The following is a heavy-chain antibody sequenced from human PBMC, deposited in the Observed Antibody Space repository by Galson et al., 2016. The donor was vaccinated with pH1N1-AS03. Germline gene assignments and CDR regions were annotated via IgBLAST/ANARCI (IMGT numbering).Heavy chain of an antibody. V-gene: IGHV3-9*01. CDR3: IKGGAASADFFDI. D-gene: IGHD3/OR15-3a*01. J-gene: IGHJ3*02. CDR1: GFRFDDYA. Sequence: SLRLSCAVSGFRFDDYAMHWVRQAPGKGLEWVSSISWNSNKMDYADSVKGRFTISRDSAKNSLNLQMNSLRAEDTALYYCIKGGAASADFFDIWGQGTMVTVSS. CDR2: ISWNSNKM.